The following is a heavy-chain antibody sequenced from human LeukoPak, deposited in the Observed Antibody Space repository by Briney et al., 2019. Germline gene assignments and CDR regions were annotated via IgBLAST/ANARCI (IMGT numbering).Heavy chain of an antibody. J-gene: IGHJ4*02. V-gene: IGHV1-18*01. D-gene: IGHD3-22*01. CDR2: ISTYNGDT. Sequence: ASVKVSCKASGYTFTSYGISWVRQAPGQGLEWMGWISTYNGDTKYEQKFQGRVTMTADTSTGTAYMDLRSLRFDDTATYYCARVKGYDSSGFSDYWGQGTLVTVSS. CDR1: GYTFTSYG. CDR3: ARVKGYDSSGFSDY.